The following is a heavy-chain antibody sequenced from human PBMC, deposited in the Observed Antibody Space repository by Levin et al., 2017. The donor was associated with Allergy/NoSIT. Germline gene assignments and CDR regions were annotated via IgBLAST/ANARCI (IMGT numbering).Heavy chain of an antibody. V-gene: IGHV3-33*01. J-gene: IGHJ6*02. D-gene: IGHD6-19*01. Sequence: GGSLRLSCAASGFTFSFYGMHWVRQAPGKGLEWVTLIWNHGSRTDYADSVKGRFTTSRDNSKNMVYLQMSSLRAEDTAVYYCARLGIPVEGGDYYYGMDVWGQGATVTVSS. CDR3: ARLGIPVEGGDYYYGMDV. CDR1: GFTFSFYG. CDR2: IWNHGSRT.